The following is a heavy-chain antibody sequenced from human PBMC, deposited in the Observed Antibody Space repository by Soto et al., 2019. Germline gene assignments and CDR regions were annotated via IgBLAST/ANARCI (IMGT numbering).Heavy chain of an antibody. Sequence: DVQLVESGGGLVKPGGSLRLSCAASGFTFSDAWMNWVRQAPGKGLDWVGRIRSDADGGTTDYAAPVEGRFTTSRDDSKTTLYLQMNSLKIEDTAVYYCTDTSVSGNSSWDYWGQGSLVTVSS. D-gene: IGHD6-13*01. CDR1: GFTFSDAW. J-gene: IGHJ4*02. CDR2: IRSDADGGTT. CDR3: TDTSVSGNSSWDY. V-gene: IGHV3-15*07.